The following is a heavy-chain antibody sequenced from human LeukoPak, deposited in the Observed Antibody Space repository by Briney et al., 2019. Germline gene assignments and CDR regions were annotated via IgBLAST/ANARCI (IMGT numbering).Heavy chain of an antibody. D-gene: IGHD2-15*01. V-gene: IGHV1-18*04. J-gene: IGHJ4*02. Sequence: GASVKVSCKVSGDTFTSYGIAWVRQAPGHGFEWMGWIGVYNGNTNYAERLQGRVIMTTDTSTNTAYMELRGLRSDDTAVYYCARRSARYCSGGSCYFDYWGQGTLVTVSS. CDR2: IGVYNGNT. CDR3: ARRSARYCSGGSCYFDY. CDR1: GDTFTSYG.